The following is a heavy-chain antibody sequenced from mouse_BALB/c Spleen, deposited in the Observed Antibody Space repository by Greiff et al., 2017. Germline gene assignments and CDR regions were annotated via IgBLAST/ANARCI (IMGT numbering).Heavy chain of an antibody. CDR2: IWGDGST. J-gene: IGHJ4*01. V-gene: IGHV2-6-7*01. CDR1: GFSLTGYG. CDR3: ARDNYGSSWAKDY. Sequence: VQGVESGPGLVAPSQSLSITCTVSGFSLTGYGVNWVRQPPGKGLEWLGMIWGDGSTDYNSALKSRLSISKDNSKSQVFLKMNSLQTDDTARYYCARDNYGSSWAKDYWGQGTSVTVSS. D-gene: IGHD1-1*01.